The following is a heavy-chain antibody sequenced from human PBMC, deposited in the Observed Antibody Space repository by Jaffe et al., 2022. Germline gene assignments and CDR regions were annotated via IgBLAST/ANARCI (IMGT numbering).Heavy chain of an antibody. Sequence: QVQLQESGPGLVKPSETLSLTCTVSGGSISSYYWSWIRQPPGKGLEWIGYIYYSGSTNYNPSLKSRVTISVDTSKNQFSLKLSSVTAADTAVYYCARGYSGYDLTVFFAFDIWGQGTMVTVSS. CDR2: IYYSGST. D-gene: IGHD5-12*01. CDR1: GGSISSYY. V-gene: IGHV4-59*01. CDR3: ARGYSGYDLTVFFAFDI. J-gene: IGHJ3*02.